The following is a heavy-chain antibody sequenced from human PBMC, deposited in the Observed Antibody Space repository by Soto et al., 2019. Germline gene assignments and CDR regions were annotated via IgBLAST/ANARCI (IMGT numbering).Heavy chain of an antibody. CDR2: IYPGDSDT. V-gene: IGHV5-51*01. CDR3: ARLDCSGGSCYSFHAYGMDV. J-gene: IGHJ6*02. Sequence: GESLQISCKGSGYSFTSYWIGWVRQMPGKGLEWMGIIYPGDSDTRYSPSFQGQVTISADKSISTAYLQWSSLKASDTAMYYCARLDCSGGSCYSFHAYGMDVWGQGTTVTVSS. D-gene: IGHD2-15*01. CDR1: GYSFTSYW.